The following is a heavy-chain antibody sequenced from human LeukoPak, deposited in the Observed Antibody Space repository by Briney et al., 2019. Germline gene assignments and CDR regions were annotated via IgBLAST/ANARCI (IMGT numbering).Heavy chain of an antibody. CDR2: IMQDGSEK. J-gene: IGHJ4*02. V-gene: IGHV3-7*01. CDR3: ARVCSGGSCRDY. D-gene: IGHD2-15*01. CDR1: GFTFSSYW. Sequence: GGSLRLSCAVSGFTFSSYWMSWVRQAPGEGLEWEANIMQDGSEKYYVDSVKGRFTISRDNAKNSLYLQMNSLRAEDTAVYYCARVCSGGSCRDYWGQGTLVTVSS.